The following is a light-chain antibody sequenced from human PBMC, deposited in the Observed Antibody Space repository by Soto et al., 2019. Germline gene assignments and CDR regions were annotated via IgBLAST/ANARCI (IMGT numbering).Light chain of an antibody. CDR3: QQYFGIPLT. CDR1: RSLLHGSNNENF. V-gene: IGKV4-1*01. CDR2: WAS. Sequence: DIVMIQSPDSLAVSLGERATINCKSSRSLLHGSNNENFLAWYQQRPGQPPKLLFYWASTRQSGVPERFSGSGSETDFTLTISSLRAEDVAVYYCQQYFGIPLTFGGGTKVEIK. J-gene: IGKJ4*01.